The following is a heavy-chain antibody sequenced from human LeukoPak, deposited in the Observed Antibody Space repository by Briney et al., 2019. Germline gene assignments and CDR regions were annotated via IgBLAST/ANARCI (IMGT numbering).Heavy chain of an antibody. CDR2: IRSKAYGGTT. J-gene: IGHJ6*02. Sequence: GGSLRLSCTASGFTFGDYAMSCVRQAPGKGLEWVGFIRSKAYGGTTEYAASVKGRFTISRDDSKSIAYLQMNSLKTEDTAVYYCTRGGYDFWSGYYMYYYGMDVWGQGTTVTVSS. D-gene: IGHD3-3*01. CDR3: TRGGYDFWSGYYMYYYGMDV. CDR1: GFTFGDYA. V-gene: IGHV3-49*04.